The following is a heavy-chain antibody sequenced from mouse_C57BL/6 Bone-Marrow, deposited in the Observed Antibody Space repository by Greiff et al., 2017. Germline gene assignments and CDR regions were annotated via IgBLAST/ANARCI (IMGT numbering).Heavy chain of an antibody. J-gene: IGHJ2*01. CDR2: IYPGDGDT. D-gene: IGHD1-1*01. Sequence: VQVVESGPELVKPGASVKISCKASGYAFSSSWMNWVKQRPGKGLEWIGRIYPGDGDTNYNGKFKGKATLTADKSSSTAYMQLSSLTSEDSAVYFCVGATVVYFDYWGQGTTLTVSS. V-gene: IGHV1-82*01. CDR1: GYAFSSSW. CDR3: VGATVVYFDY.